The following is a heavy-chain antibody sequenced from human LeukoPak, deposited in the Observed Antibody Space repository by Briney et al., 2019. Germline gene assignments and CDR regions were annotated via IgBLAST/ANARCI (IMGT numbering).Heavy chain of an antibody. Sequence: GASVKVSCKASGYTFTDYYMHWVRQAPGQGLEWMGWINPNSGGTNYAQKFQGRVTMTRDMSTSTVYMELSSLRSEDTAVYYCAREIGRAGRVSIAVAGIFDYWGQGTLVTVSS. CDR2: INPNSGGT. D-gene: IGHD6-19*01. V-gene: IGHV1-2*02. CDR1: GYTFTDYY. J-gene: IGHJ4*02. CDR3: AREIGRAGRVSIAVAGIFDY.